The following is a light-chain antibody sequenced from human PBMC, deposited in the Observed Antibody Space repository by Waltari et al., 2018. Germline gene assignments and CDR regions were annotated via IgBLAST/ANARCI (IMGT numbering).Light chain of an antibody. CDR3: QSYDSNNHGV. V-gene: IGLV6-57*01. Sequence: NFMLTQPHSVSESPGKTVTISCTRSSGSIASNFVQWFQQRPGSSPTTVIYEDYQRPSGGPDRFSGSIGSSSNSSSLTISGLKTEDEADYYCQSYDSNNHGVFGGGTKLTVL. CDR1: SGSIASNF. J-gene: IGLJ3*02. CDR2: EDY.